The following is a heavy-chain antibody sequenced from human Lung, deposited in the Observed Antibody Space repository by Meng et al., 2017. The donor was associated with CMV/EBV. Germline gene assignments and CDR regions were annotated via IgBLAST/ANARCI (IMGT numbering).Heavy chain of an antibody. D-gene: IGHD6-19*01. J-gene: IGHJ6*01. Sequence: SPTLVKPTETLTLTCTVSGFSLSNARMGVSWIRQPPGKALEWLAHIFSNDEKSYSTSLKSRLTISKDTSKSQVVLTMTNMDPVDTATYYCARTGIAVAGTYYYYGMDVWGQGTTVTVSS. CDR3: ARTGIAVAGTYYYYGMDV. CDR1: GFSLSNARMG. V-gene: IGHV2-26*01. CDR2: IFSNDEK.